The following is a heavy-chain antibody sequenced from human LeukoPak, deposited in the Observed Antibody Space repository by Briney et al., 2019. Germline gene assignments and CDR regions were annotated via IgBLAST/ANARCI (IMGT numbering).Heavy chain of an antibody. CDR2: ISWNSGST. V-gene: IGHV3-9*01. Sequence: GGSLRLSCAASGFTFDDYAMHWVRQAPGKGLEWVSGISWNSGSTGYVDSVKGRFTISTDNAKNSLNLQMNSLRVEDTAVYYCARGPPYGSRSDFLDYWGLGTLVTVSS. J-gene: IGHJ4*02. D-gene: IGHD3-10*01. CDR3: ARGPPYGSRSDFLDY. CDR1: GFTFDDYA.